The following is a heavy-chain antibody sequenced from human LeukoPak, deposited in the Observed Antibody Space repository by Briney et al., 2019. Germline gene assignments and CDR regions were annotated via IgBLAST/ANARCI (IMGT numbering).Heavy chain of an antibody. CDR1: GFSFSKYS. CDR2: ISSSSSYI. CDR3: ATDYYGAPIDY. J-gene: IGHJ4*02. V-gene: IGHV3-21*01. D-gene: IGHD4-17*01. Sequence: GGSLRLSCAASGFSFSKYSMNWVRQAPGKGLEWVSSISSSSSYIYYADSLKGRFTISRDNAKNSLYLQMNSLRAEDTAVYCCATDYYGAPIDYWGQGTLVTVSS.